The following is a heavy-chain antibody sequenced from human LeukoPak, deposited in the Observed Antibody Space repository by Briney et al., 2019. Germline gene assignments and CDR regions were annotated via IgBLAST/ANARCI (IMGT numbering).Heavy chain of an antibody. J-gene: IGHJ4*02. CDR3: AKDFNPVAMGSGYVFDS. CDR2: ISWNGDAI. V-gene: IGHV3-9*03. D-gene: IGHD5-12*01. Sequence: LPGRSLRLSCAASGFTFDHYAMHWVRHAPGKGLEWVSGISWNGDAIGYADSVKGRFTISRDNAKNSLYLQMNSLKVEDMALYYCAKDFNPVAMGSGYVFDSWGQGTLVTVSS. CDR1: GFTFDHYA.